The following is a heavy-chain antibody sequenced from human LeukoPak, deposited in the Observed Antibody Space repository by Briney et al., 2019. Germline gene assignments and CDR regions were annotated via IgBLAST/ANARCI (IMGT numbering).Heavy chain of an antibody. V-gene: IGHV5-51*01. CDR1: GYSFTSYW. J-gene: IGHJ6*03. Sequence: PGESLKISCKGSGYSFTSYWIGWVRQMPGKGLEWMGIIYPGDSHTRYSPSSQGQVTISADKSISTAYLQWSSLKASDTAMYYCARRAGLYYYYMDVWGKGTTVTVSS. CDR2: IYPGDSHT. CDR3: ARRAGLYYYYMDV.